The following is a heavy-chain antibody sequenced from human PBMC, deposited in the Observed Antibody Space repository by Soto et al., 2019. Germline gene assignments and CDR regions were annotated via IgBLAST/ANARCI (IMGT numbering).Heavy chain of an antibody. CDR1: GFTFSSYG. CDR3: AKGDYYDSSGYFLEYFQH. V-gene: IGHV3-30*18. Sequence: GGSLRLSCAASGFTFSSYGMHWVRQAPGKGLEGVAVISYDGSNKYYADSVKGRFTISRDNSKNTLSLQMNSLRAEDTALYYCAKGDYYDSSGYFLEYFQHWGQGT. CDR2: ISYDGSNK. D-gene: IGHD3-22*01. J-gene: IGHJ1*01.